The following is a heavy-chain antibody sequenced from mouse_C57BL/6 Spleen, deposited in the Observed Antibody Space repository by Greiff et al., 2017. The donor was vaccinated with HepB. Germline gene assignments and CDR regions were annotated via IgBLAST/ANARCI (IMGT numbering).Heavy chain of an antibody. J-gene: IGHJ2*01. CDR1: GFTFSSYA. V-gene: IGHV5-4*03. CDR3: ARASYYFDY. Sequence: EVKLVESGGGLVKPGGSLKLSCAASGFTFSSYAMSWVRQTPEKRLEWVATISDGGSYTYYPDNVKGRFTISRDNAKNNLYLQMSLLKSEDTAMYYCARASYYFDYWGQGTTLTVSS. CDR2: ISDGGSYT.